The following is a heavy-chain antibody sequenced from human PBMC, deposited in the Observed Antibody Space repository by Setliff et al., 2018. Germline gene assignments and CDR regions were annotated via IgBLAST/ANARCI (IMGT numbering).Heavy chain of an antibody. J-gene: IGHJ4*02. CDR1: GDSISRAKYY. CDR2: IYTDGST. D-gene: IGHD1-1*01. Sequence: SETLSLTCTVSGDSISRAKYYWSWIRQSAGKGLECIGRIYTDGSTKYNPSLNSRVTLLIDTAKDQISLQLTSVTAADTAVYYCARTGTYRYFDSWGQGTRVTVS. CDR3: ARTGTYRYFDS. V-gene: IGHV4-61*02.